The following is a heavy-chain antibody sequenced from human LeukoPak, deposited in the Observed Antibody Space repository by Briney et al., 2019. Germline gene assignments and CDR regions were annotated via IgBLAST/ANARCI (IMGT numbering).Heavy chain of an antibody. Sequence: SGPTLVKPTQTLTLTCTFSGFSLSTSGVGVGWIRQPPGKALEWLALTYWDDDKRYSLSLKSRLTVTKDTSKNQVVLTMTNMDPVDTATYYCAHLRGSYLREEVGLDYWGQGTLVTVSS. V-gene: IGHV2-5*02. CDR3: AHLRGSYLREEVGLDY. CDR2: TYWDDDK. J-gene: IGHJ4*02. CDR1: GFSLSTSGVG. D-gene: IGHD1-26*01.